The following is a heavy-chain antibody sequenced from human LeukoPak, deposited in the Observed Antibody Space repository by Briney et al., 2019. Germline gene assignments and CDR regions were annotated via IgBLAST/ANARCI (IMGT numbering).Heavy chain of an antibody. V-gene: IGHV4-4*02. J-gene: IGHJ2*01. D-gene: IGHD2-21*01. CDR3: ARRVVVLSSWSFDL. CDR2: IFHTGNT. Sequence: PSETLSLTCAVSGGSISRTNWWSWVRQPPGKGLEGVGEIFHTGNTNSNPSLQSRVTVSVDKSKNQFSLKLSSVTAADTAVYYCARRVVVLSSWSFDLWGRGTLVTASS. CDR1: GGSISRTNW.